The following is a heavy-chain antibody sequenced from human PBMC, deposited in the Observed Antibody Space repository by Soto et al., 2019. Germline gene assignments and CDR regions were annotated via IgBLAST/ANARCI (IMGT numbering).Heavy chain of an antibody. CDR2: FDPEDGET. CDR1: GYTLTELS. Sequence: ASVKVSCKVSGYTLTELSMHWVRQAPGKGLEWMGGFDPEDGETIYAQKFQGRVTMTEDTSTDTAYMELSSLRSEDTAVYYCAMGVLRFLEWSSWGQGPLVTVSS. J-gene: IGHJ5*02. CDR3: AMGVLRFLEWSS. V-gene: IGHV1-24*01. D-gene: IGHD3-3*01.